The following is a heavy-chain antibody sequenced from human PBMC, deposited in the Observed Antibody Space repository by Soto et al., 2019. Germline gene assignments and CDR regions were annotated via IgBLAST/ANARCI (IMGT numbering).Heavy chain of an antibody. Sequence: QVQLVESGGGVVQPGRSLRLSCAASGFTFSSYGMHWVRQAPGKGLEWVAVISYDGSNKYYADSVKGRFTISRDNSKNTLYLQMNSLRAEDTAVYYCANQARGHPGLLWFGELRYWGQGTLVTVSS. CDR1: GFTFSSYG. CDR2: ISYDGSNK. J-gene: IGHJ4*02. V-gene: IGHV3-30*18. CDR3: ANQARGHPGLLWFGELRY. D-gene: IGHD3-10*01.